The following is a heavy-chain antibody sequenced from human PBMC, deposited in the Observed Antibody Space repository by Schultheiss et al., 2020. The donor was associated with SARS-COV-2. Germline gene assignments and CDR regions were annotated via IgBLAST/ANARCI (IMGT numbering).Heavy chain of an antibody. CDR2: INPSGGST. CDR1: GYTFTGYY. J-gene: IGHJ4*02. Sequence: ASVKVSCKASGYTFTGYYMHWVRQAPGQGLEWMGIINPSGGSTSYAQKFQGRVTITADESTSTAYMELSSLRSEDTAVYYCARDRFVSGYEILDYWGQGTLVTVSS. V-gene: IGHV1-46*01. CDR3: ARDRFVSGYEILDY. D-gene: IGHD5-12*01.